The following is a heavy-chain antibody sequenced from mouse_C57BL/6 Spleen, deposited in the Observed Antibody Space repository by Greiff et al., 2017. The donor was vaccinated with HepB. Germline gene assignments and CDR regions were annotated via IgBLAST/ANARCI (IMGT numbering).Heavy chain of an antibody. CDR2: ISDGGSYT. CDR1: GFTFSSYA. D-gene: IGHD1-1*01. J-gene: IGHJ1*03. V-gene: IGHV5-4*01. CDR3: ARGGRVYYGSSYDYFDV. Sequence: EVQRVESGGGLVKPGGSLKLSCAASGFTFSSYAMSWVRQTPEKRLEWVATISDGGSYTYYPDNVKGRFTISRDNAKNNLYLQMSHLKSEDTAMYYCARGGRVYYGSSYDYFDVWGTGTTVTVSS.